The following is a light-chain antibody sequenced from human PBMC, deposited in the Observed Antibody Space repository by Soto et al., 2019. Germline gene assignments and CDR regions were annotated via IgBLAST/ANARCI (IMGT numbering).Light chain of an antibody. CDR1: QSISSY. Sequence: DIQMTQSPSSLSASVGERVTITCRASQSISSYLNWYQQKPGKAPKLLIYAASSLQSGVPSRFSGSGSGTDFTLTINSLQREDFATYYCQQTYNTPLTFGGGTKV. CDR2: AAS. J-gene: IGKJ4*01. V-gene: IGKV1-39*01. CDR3: QQTYNTPLT.